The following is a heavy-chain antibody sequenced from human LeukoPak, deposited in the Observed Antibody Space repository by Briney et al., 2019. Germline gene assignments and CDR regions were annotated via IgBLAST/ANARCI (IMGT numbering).Heavy chain of an antibody. CDR3: ARILYDFWSGYPLYYFDY. J-gene: IGHJ4*02. Sequence: SETLSLTCAVSGYSISSGYYWGWIRQPPGKGLEWIGSIYHSGSTYYNPSLKSRVTISVDTSKNQFSLKLSSVTAADTAVYYCARILYDFWSGYPLYYFDYWGQGALVTVSS. D-gene: IGHD3-3*01. CDR1: GYSISSGYY. V-gene: IGHV4-38-2*01. CDR2: IYHSGST.